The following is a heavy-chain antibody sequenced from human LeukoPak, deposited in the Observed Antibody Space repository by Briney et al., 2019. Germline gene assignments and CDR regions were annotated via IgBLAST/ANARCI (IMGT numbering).Heavy chain of an antibody. CDR1: GFTFSSYA. V-gene: IGHV3-64*01. D-gene: IGHD3-22*01. CDR3: AASFFSSGYPDY. Sequence: GGSLRLSCAASGFTFSSYAMHWVRQAPGKGLEYVSAISSNGGSTYYANSVKGRFTISRDNSKNTLYLQMGSLRAEDMAVYYCAASFFSSGYPDYWGQGTLVTVSS. CDR2: ISSNGGST. J-gene: IGHJ4*02.